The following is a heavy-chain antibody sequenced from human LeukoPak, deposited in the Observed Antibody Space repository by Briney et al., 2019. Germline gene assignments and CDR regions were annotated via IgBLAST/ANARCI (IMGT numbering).Heavy chain of an antibody. V-gene: IGHV4-34*01. Sequence: SETLSLTCAVYGGSFSGYYWSWIRQPPGKGLEWIGEINHSGSTNYNPSLKSRGTISVDTSKNQFSLKLSSVTAADTAGYYCARGIYDSSGDEFDGFDIWGQGTMVTVSS. J-gene: IGHJ3*02. CDR3: ARGIYDSSGDEFDGFDI. D-gene: IGHD3-22*01. CDR1: GGSFSGYY. CDR2: INHSGST.